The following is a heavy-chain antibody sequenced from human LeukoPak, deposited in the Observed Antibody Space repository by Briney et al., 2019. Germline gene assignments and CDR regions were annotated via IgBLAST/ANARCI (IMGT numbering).Heavy chain of an antibody. CDR2: IYLYGTT. CDR3: ARQKWEQQGRDYYFYGLDV. CDR1: AGSISSSNW. V-gene: IGHV4-4*02. Sequence: KASETLSLTCAVSAGSISSSNWWSWVRQSPVKGLEWIGEIYLYGTTNYNPSLKSRVTMSVDRSKNQFSLKLSSVTAADTAVYYCARQKWEQQGRDYYFYGLDVWGPGTTVIVSS. D-gene: IGHD1-26*01. J-gene: IGHJ6*02.